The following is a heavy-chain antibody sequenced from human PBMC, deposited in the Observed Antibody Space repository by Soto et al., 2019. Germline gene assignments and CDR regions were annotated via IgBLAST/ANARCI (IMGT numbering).Heavy chain of an antibody. Sequence: SETLCLTCTVSGGSISSSTYYWGWLRQPPGKGLEWIGSIYYSGSTYYNPSLKSRVTISVDTSKNQFSLKLSSVTAADTAVYYCARLYIVVVVDDINWFDSWGQGTLVTVSS. V-gene: IGHV4-39*01. J-gene: IGHJ5*01. CDR3: ARLYIVVVVDDINWFDS. CDR1: GGSISSSTYY. D-gene: IGHD2-15*01. CDR2: IYYSGST.